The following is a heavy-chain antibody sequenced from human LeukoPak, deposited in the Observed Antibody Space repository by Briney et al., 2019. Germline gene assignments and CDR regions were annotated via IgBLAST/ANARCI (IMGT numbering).Heavy chain of an antibody. J-gene: IGHJ5*02. Sequence: SVKVSCKASGGTFSSYAISWVRQAPGQGLQWMGRIIPIFGTANYAQKFQGRVTITTDESTSTAYMELSSLRSEDTAVYYCARASPPLYLGYCSSTRCSRAGWFDPWGQGTLVTVSS. CDR2: IIPIFGTA. V-gene: IGHV1-69*05. D-gene: IGHD2-2*01. CDR3: ARASPPLYLGYCSSTRCSRAGWFDP. CDR1: GGTFSSYA.